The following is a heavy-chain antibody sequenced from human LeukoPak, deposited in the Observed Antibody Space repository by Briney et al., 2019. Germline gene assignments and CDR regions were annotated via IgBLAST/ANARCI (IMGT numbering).Heavy chain of an antibody. CDR2: INPSGGST. D-gene: IGHD1-26*01. CDR3: ASSQWELLLYYGMDV. Sequence: VRQAPGQGLEWMGIINPSGGSTSYAQKFQGRVTMTGDTSTSTVYMELSSLRSEDTAVYYCASSQWELLLYYGMDVWGQGTTVTVSS. J-gene: IGHJ6*02. V-gene: IGHV1-46*01.